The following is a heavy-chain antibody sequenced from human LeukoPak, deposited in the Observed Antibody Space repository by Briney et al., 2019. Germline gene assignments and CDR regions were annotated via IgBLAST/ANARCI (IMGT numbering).Heavy chain of an antibody. J-gene: IGHJ5*02. Sequence: SETPSLTCAVYGGSFSGYYWSWIRQPPGKGLEWIGEINHSGSTNYNPSLKSRVTISVDTSKNQFSLKLSSVTAADTAVYYCASRIVVVPAATNWFDPWGQGTLVTVSS. V-gene: IGHV4-34*01. CDR3: ASRIVVVPAATNWFDP. CDR1: GGSFSGYY. D-gene: IGHD2-2*01. CDR2: INHSGST.